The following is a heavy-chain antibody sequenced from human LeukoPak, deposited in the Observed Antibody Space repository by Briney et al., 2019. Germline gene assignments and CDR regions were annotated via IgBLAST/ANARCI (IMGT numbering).Heavy chain of an antibody. D-gene: IGHD3-22*01. CDR1: GGSISSSNW. V-gene: IGHV4-4*02. Sequence: ETLSLTCAVSGGSISSSNWWSWVRPPPGKGLEWIGEIYHSGSTNYNPSLKSRVTISVDKSKNQFSLKLSSVTAADTAVYYCARVQTSLGDSSGYYFDYWGQGTLVTVSS. J-gene: IGHJ4*02. CDR3: ARVQTSLGDSSGYYFDY. CDR2: IYHSGST.